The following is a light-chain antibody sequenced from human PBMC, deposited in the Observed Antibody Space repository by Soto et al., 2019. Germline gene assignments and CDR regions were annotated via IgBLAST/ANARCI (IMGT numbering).Light chain of an antibody. CDR3: QNYDNWPPWK. J-gene: IGKJ1*01. Sequence: EVGLTQSPCTRAMSGGGRATLCSRASQSVSSSYLAWYQQKPGQAPRLLIYAASARATGIPARFRGSGSGTEFTLTISSLQSEDFAVYCCQNYDNWPPWKFGQGTKVDIK. V-gene: IGKV3-15*01. CDR1: QSVSSSY. CDR2: AAS.